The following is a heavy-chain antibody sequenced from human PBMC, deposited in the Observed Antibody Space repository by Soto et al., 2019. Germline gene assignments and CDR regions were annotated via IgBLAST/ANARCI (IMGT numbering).Heavy chain of an antibody. Sequence: QVQLVESGGGVVQPGRSLRLSCAASGFTFSSYAMHWVRQAPGKGLEWVAVISYDGSNKYYADSVKGRFTISRDNSKNTLYLQMNSLRAEDTAVYYCARDGFKPPYLIGSSSWSFDYWGQGTLVTVSS. CDR3: ARDGFKPPYLIGSSSWSFDY. CDR2: ISYDGSNK. CDR1: GFTFSSYA. D-gene: IGHD6-13*01. V-gene: IGHV3-30-3*01. J-gene: IGHJ4*02.